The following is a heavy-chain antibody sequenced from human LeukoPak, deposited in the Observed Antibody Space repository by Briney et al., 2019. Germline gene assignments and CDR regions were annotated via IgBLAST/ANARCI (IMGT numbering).Heavy chain of an antibody. D-gene: IGHD3-22*01. V-gene: IGHV1-8*01. Sequence: ASVKVSCKASGYTFTSYDINWVRQATGQGLEWMGWMNPNSGNTGYAQKFQGRVTMTRNTSISTAYMELSSLRSEDTAVYYCARGQYYDSSGSVGGDYWGQGTLVIVSS. CDR3: ARGQYYDSSGSVGGDY. J-gene: IGHJ4*02. CDR1: GYTFTSYD. CDR2: MNPNSGNT.